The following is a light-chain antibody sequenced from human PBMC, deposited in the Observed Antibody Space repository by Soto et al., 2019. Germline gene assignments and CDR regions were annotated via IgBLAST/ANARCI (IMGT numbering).Light chain of an antibody. CDR2: EVT. Sequence: QSALTQPASVSGSPGQSITISCTGTSSDIGAFNFVSWYQQHPGNAPQLMSFEVTNRPSGVSRRFSGSKSGHTASLTISGLQAEDEADYYCTSRTITIPHGIFVGGTKVTVL. J-gene: IGLJ2*01. CDR1: SSDIGAFNF. CDR3: TSRTITIPHGI. V-gene: IGLV2-14*01.